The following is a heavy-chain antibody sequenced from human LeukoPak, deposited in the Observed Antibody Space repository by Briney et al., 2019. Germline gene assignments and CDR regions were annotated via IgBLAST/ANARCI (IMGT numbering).Heavy chain of an antibody. CDR2: IWYDGSNK. CDR3: ATYYYGSGSYYIHYYGMDV. CDR1: GFTFSSYG. J-gene: IGHJ6*04. V-gene: IGHV3-33*01. D-gene: IGHD3-10*01. Sequence: GRSLRLSCAASGFTFSSYGMHWVRQAPGKGLEWVAVIWYDGSNKYYADSVKGRFTISRDNSKNTLYLQMNSLRAEDTAVYYCATYYYGSGSYYIHYYGMDVWGKGTTVTVSS.